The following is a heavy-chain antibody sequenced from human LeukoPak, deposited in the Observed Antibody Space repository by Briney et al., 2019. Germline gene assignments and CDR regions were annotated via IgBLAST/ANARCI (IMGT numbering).Heavy chain of an antibody. CDR2: LSDSGAST. J-gene: IGHJ3*02. Sequence: PGGSLRLSCSASLFTLTTYAMSWVRQAPGKGLEWVSALSDSGASTYYGDSVKGRFTISRDNSKNTVYLQMNSLRAEDTAIYYCAKFGGRGAFDIWGQGTMVTVSS. CDR3: AKFGGRGAFDI. V-gene: IGHV3-23*01. D-gene: IGHD2-15*01. CDR1: LFTLTTYA.